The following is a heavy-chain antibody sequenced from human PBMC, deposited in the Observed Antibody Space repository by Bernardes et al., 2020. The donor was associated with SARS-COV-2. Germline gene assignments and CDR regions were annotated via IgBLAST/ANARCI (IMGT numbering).Heavy chain of an antibody. V-gene: IGHV1-24*01. D-gene: IGHD2-2*02. CDR1: GYTLTALS. CDR3: ATSTPYCSSTSCYITWFDP. CDR2: FDPEDGET. J-gene: IGHJ5*02. Sequence: ASVKVSCKVSGYTLTALSMPWVRQAPGQGLEWMGGFDPEDGETIYAQKFQGRVTMTEDTSTDTAYMELSSLRSEDTAVYYCATSTPYCSSTSCYITWFDPWGQGTLVTGSA.